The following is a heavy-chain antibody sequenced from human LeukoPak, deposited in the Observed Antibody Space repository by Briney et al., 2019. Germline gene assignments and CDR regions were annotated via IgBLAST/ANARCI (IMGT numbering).Heavy chain of an antibody. J-gene: IGHJ4*02. CDR2: ISYDGSNK. V-gene: IGHV3-30*18. CDR3: AKTPHPYSSSTLYFDY. CDR1: GFTFNNAW. D-gene: IGHD6-6*01. Sequence: GGSLRLSCEVSGFTFNNAWMSWVRQAPGKGLEWVAVISYDGSNKYYADSVKGRFTISRDNSKNTLYLQMNSLRAEDTAVYYCAKTPHPYSSSTLYFDYWGQGTLVTVSS.